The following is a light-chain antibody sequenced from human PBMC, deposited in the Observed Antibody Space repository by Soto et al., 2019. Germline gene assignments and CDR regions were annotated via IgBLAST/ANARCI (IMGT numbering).Light chain of an antibody. J-gene: IGKJ3*01. CDR3: QQGNSFPFT. CDR1: QGISNW. CDR2: AAS. V-gene: IGKV1D-12*01. Sequence: DIQMTQSPSSVSASVGDRVSITCRSSQGISNWLAWYQQKPGRAPKLLIYAASSLQSGVSSRFSGSGSGTDFTLIISSLQPEDFATYYCQQGNSFPFTFGPGTKVDIK.